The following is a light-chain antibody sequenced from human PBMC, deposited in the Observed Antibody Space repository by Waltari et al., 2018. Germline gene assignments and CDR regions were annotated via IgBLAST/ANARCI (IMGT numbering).Light chain of an antibody. CDR1: QSVGRS. CDR2: DAS. J-gene: IGKJ4*01. V-gene: IGKV3-11*01. Sequence: EIVLTQSPATLSLSPGDRATLSCRASQSVGRSLSWYQQKPGQPPRLLIYDASTRAAGVPARISGSGSGTDFTLTISGLEPEDFAVYYCQQRDSWPLTFGGGTKVDFK. CDR3: QQRDSWPLT.